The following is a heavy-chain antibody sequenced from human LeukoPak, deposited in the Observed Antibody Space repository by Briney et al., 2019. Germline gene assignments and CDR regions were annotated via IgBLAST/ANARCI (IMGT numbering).Heavy chain of an antibody. CDR1: GFIFSNYI. CDR2: IRRNGEST. D-gene: IGHD3-22*01. V-gene: IGHV3-64*02. J-gene: IGHJ4*02. Sequence: GGSLRLSCSASGFIFSNYIMHWVRQAPGKGLEYVSVIRRNGESTDYTDSVKGRFTISRDNSKSTLYLQMGSPRVEDMAVYYCVGEGGSSGYAPFFDYWGQGTLVTVSS. CDR3: VGEGGSSGYAPFFDY.